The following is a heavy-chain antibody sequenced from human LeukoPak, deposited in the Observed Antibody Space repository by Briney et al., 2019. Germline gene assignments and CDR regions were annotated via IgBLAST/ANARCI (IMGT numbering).Heavy chain of an antibody. CDR2: ISSSSSTI. CDR1: GFTFRSYS. CDR3: AKGKVNHDGALDA. Sequence: PGGSLRLSCAASGFTFRSYSMNSVRQAPGKGVGWVSYISSSSSTIYYADSVKGRFTISRDNSKKTLYLQMNSLRAEDTAVYYCAKGKVNHDGALDAWGQGTLVTVSS. V-gene: IGHV3-48*01. D-gene: IGHD2-21*01. J-gene: IGHJ3*01.